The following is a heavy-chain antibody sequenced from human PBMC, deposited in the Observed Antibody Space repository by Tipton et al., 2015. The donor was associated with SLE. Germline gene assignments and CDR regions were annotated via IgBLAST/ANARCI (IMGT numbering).Heavy chain of an antibody. CDR1: GASFSGYY. Sequence: GLVKPSETLSLTCTVSGASFSGYYWSWIRQPPGKGLEWIGYLSDIGRTNYKSSLRSRVTISVDTSRNLLSLKVTSVTAADTAVYYCARQRDLDAFDILGQGTMVIVSS. CDR3: ARQRDLDAFDI. CDR2: LSDIGRT. J-gene: IGHJ3*02. V-gene: IGHV4-59*08.